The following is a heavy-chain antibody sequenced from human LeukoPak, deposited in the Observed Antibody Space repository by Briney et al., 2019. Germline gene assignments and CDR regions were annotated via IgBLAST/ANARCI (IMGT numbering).Heavy chain of an antibody. J-gene: IGHJ4*01. CDR1: GVTFDRYS. V-gene: IGHV3-21*01. CDR2: ISSVGTYM. Sequence: PGGSLRLSCAVFGVTFDRYSMNWVRQAPGKGLEWVSSISSVGTYMYYADSVKGRFTISRDNSNNSVYLQMDSLRAEDTAVYYCASSDYVWGKPYYFDFWGHGTLLTVSS. CDR3: ASSDYVWGKPYYFDF. D-gene: IGHD3-16*01.